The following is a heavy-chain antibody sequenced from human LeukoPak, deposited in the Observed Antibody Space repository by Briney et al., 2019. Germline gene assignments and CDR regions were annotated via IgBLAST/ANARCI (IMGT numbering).Heavy chain of an antibody. V-gene: IGHV7-4-1*02. D-gene: IGHD5-18*01. J-gene: IGHJ4*02. CDR3: GRDPKLGIRGYTYGYIDH. Sequence: ASVKVSCKVSGYTLTELSMHWVRQAPGQGLEWMGWINTNTGNPSYAQGFFTGRYVFSLDTSASTAYLQINGLKADDTAVYYCGRDPKLGIRGYTYGYIDHWGQGTLLTVAS. CDR1: GYTLTELS. CDR2: INTNTGNP.